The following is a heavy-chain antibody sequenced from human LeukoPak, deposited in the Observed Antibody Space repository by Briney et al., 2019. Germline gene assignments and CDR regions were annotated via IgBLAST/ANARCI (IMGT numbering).Heavy chain of an antibody. J-gene: IGHJ4*02. Sequence: ASAKVSCKASGYTYTNYGISWVRQAPGQGLEWMGWISPYNGNTHYAQKFQGRVTMTTDTSTSTVYMELRSLRSDGTAVYYCAGLGYGANFIHYWGQGTLVTVSS. CDR2: ISPYNGNT. D-gene: IGHD4-23*01. CDR3: AGLGYGANFIHY. V-gene: IGHV1-18*01. CDR1: GYTYTNYG.